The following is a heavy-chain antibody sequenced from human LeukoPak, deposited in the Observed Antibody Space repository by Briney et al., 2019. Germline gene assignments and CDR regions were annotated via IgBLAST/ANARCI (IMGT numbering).Heavy chain of an antibody. Sequence: GGSLRLSCAASGFTFSSYGMHWVRQAPGKGLEWVAVISYDGSNKYYADSVKGRFTISRDNSKNTLYLQMNSLRAEDTAVYYCARDAGIQLWGALDWGQGTLVTVSS. CDR1: GFTFSSYG. D-gene: IGHD5-18*01. CDR3: ARDAGIQLWGALD. J-gene: IGHJ4*02. CDR2: ISYDGSNK. V-gene: IGHV3-30*19.